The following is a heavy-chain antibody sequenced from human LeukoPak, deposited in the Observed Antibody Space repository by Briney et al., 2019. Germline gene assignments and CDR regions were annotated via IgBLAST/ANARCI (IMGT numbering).Heavy chain of an antibody. J-gene: IGHJ4*02. CDR2: IYYSGST. V-gene: IGHV4-61*01. CDR3: ARGQGFGWYYFDY. D-gene: IGHD6-19*01. CDR1: GGSVSSGSNC. Sequence: SETLSLTCTVSGGSVSSGSNCWGWIRQPPGKGLEWIGYIYYSGSTNYNPSLKSRVTISVDTSKNQFSLRLISVTAADTAVYYCARGQGFGWYYFDYWAREPWSPSPQ.